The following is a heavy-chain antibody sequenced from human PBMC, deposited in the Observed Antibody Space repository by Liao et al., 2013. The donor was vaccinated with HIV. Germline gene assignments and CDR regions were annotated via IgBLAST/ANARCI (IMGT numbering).Heavy chain of an antibody. CDR2: IYTSENT. CDR1: GGSITSHY. J-gene: IGHJ3*02. D-gene: IGHD3-22*01. CDR3: ARAVSSGYYHDAFDI. V-gene: IGHV4-4*07. Sequence: QVQLQESGPRLVKPSETLSLTCTVSGGSITSHYWSWIRQPAGKGLEWIGRIYTSENTNYNPSLKSRVTMSVDTSKNQFSLKLSSVTAADTAVYYCARAVSSGYYHDAFDIWGQGTVVTVSS.